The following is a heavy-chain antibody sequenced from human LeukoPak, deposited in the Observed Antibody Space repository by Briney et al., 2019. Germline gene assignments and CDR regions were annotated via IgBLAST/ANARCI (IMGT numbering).Heavy chain of an antibody. D-gene: IGHD1-26*01. CDR3: ARGYIGSSSYFEY. CDR2: ISAYNGKT. V-gene: IGHV1-18*01. J-gene: IGHJ4*02. CDR1: GYTFTRIG. Sequence: ASVKVSCKAAGYTFTRIGFNWVRQAPGQGLEWMGWISAYNGKTNYAQNLQGRVTMTTDTSTSTAYMELRSLRTDDTAVYHSARGYIGSSSYFEYWGQGTLVTVSP.